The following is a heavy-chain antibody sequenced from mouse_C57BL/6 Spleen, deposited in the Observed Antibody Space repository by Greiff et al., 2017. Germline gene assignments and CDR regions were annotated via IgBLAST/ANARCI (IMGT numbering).Heavy chain of an antibody. CDR2: ISNGGGST. CDR1: GFTFSDYY. J-gene: IGHJ2*01. CDR3: ASAHFDY. Sequence: DVHLVESGGGLVQPGGSLKLSCAASGFTFSDYYMYWVRQTPEKRLEWVAYISNGGGSTYYPDTVKGRFTISRDNAKNTLYLQMSRLKSEDTAMYYCASAHFDYWGQGTTLTVSS. V-gene: IGHV5-12*01.